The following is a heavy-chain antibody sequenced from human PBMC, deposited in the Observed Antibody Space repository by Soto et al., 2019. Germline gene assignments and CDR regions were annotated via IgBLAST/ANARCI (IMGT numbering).Heavy chain of an antibody. CDR2: ISGSGGST. Sequence: GGSLRLSCAASGFTFSSYAMSWVRQAPGKGLEWVSAISGSGGSTYYADSVKGRFTISRDNSKNTLYLQMNSLRAEDTAVYYCAKAAIVGYDFWSGYWNFDYWGQGTLVTVSS. V-gene: IGHV3-23*01. CDR3: AKAAIVGYDFWSGYWNFDY. J-gene: IGHJ4*02. CDR1: GFTFSSYA. D-gene: IGHD3-3*01.